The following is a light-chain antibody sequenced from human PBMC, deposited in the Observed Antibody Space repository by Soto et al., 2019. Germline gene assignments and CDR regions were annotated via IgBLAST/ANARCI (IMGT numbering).Light chain of an antibody. CDR1: QSINSW. CDR2: RAS. J-gene: IGKJ1*01. V-gene: IGKV1-5*03. CDR3: QHYYSASWT. Sequence: DIPMPHCPSTLSASVGDRVIITCPASQSINSWLAWYQQKPGKAPNRLIYRASTLESGIPSRFRGSGSGKEFTLTISSLQPDDFATYDCQHYYSASWTVGPGTKVEIK.